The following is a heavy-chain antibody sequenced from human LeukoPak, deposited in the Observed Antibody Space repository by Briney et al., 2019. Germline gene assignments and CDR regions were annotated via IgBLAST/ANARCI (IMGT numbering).Heavy chain of an antibody. CDR2: ISDSGGST. Sequence: GGSLRLSCAASGFTFSSYAMSWVRQAPGKGLEWVSAISDSGGSTYYADSVKGRFTISRDNSKNTLYLQMNSLRAEDTAVYYCAKAGSYYGSGSYRNWFDPWGQGTLVTVSS. CDR1: GFTFSSYA. D-gene: IGHD3-10*01. CDR3: AKAGSYYGSGSYRNWFDP. V-gene: IGHV3-23*01. J-gene: IGHJ5*02.